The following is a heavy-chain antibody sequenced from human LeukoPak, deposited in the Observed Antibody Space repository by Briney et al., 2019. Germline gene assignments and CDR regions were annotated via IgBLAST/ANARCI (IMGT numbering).Heavy chain of an antibody. J-gene: IGHJ4*02. CDR1: GYTFTSYG. Sequence: ASVKVSCKASGYTFTSYGISWVRQAPGQGLEWMGRINPNSGGTNYAQKFQGRVTMTRDTSISTAYMELSRLRSDDTAVYYCARRFRSGSYYFDYWGQGTLVTVSS. CDR3: ARRFRSGSYYFDY. CDR2: INPNSGGT. D-gene: IGHD1-26*01. V-gene: IGHV1-2*06.